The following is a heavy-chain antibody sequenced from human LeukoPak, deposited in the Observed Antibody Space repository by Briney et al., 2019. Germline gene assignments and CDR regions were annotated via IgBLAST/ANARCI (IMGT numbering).Heavy chain of an antibody. CDR1: GFNFCDYA. CDR3: TGYEYGGNFPYYFDL. V-gene: IGHV3-49*04. J-gene: IGHJ2*01. D-gene: IGHD4-23*01. CDR2: IRSKVYGGTT. Sequence: GRFLRVSCTTPGFNFCDYAMSWGRQAPGKGLGWVGFIRSKVYGGTTEFAASVKGRFIISRVDSKSIAYLQMNNLMTEHTAVYYSTGYEYGGNFPYYFDLWGRGTLVSVSS.